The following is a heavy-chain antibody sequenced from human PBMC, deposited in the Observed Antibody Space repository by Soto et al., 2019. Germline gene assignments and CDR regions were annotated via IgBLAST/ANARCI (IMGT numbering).Heavy chain of an antibody. CDR2: INPIFGTA. Sequence: SLKVSCMGSEGGLSSYAISWVRQAPGQGVEWMGGINPIFGTANYAQKFQGRVTITADESTSTAYMELSSLRSEDTAVYDCARDLGGFQDCSGGSCDFDYWGQGTVVTVSS. CDR1: EGGLSSYA. D-gene: IGHD2-15*01. J-gene: IGHJ4*02. CDR3: ARDLGGFQDCSGGSCDFDY. V-gene: IGHV1-69*01.